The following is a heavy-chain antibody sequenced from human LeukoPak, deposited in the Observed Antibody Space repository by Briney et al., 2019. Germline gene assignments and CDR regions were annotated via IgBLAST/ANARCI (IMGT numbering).Heavy chain of an antibody. CDR3: TRREEEGLQLVKFDY. Sequence: GGSLKLSCAVSGFTFSGSAMHWVRQASGKGLEWVGRIRSKANSYATEYAASVKGRFTISRDDSKNTAYLQMNSLKTEDTAVYYCTRREEEGLQLVKFDYWGQGTLVTVSS. CDR2: IRSKANSYAT. V-gene: IGHV3-73*01. J-gene: IGHJ4*02. CDR1: GFTFSGSA. D-gene: IGHD6-13*01.